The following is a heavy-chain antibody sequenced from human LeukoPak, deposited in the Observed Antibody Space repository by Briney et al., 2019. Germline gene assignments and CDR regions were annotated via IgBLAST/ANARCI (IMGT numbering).Heavy chain of an antibody. CDR3: AKDSHDVLRFLVEEIY. J-gene: IGHJ4*02. Sequence: HPGGSLRLSCAASGFTFSSYAMSWVRQAPGKGLEWVSGISGSDGSTNYADSVKGRFTISRDNSKNTLYLQMNSLRAEDTAVYYCAKDSHDVLRFLVEEIYWGQGTLVTVSS. V-gene: IGHV3-23*01. CDR2: ISGSDGST. D-gene: IGHD3-3*01. CDR1: GFTFSSYA.